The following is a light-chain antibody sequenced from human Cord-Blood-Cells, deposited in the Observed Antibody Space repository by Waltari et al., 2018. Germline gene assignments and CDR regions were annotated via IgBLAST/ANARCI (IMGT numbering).Light chain of an antibody. Sequence: QSVLTQPPSASGTPGQRVTISCSGSSANIGSNTVTWYQHLPGTAPKLLIDSNNQRPSGVPDRFSGSKSGTSASLAISGLQSEDEADYYCAAWDDSLNGPVFGGGTKLTVL. CDR2: SNN. CDR3: AAWDDSLNGPV. CDR1: SANIGSNT. V-gene: IGLV1-44*01. J-gene: IGLJ2*01.